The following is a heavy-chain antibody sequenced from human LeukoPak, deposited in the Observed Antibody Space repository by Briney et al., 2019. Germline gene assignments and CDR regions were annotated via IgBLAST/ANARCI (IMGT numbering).Heavy chain of an antibody. J-gene: IGHJ4*02. CDR3: ARASYYDSSGYFDY. V-gene: IGHV1-2*06. CDR2: INPNSGGT. D-gene: IGHD3-22*01. CDR1: GYTFTGYY. Sequence: ASVKVSCKASGYTFTGYYMHWVRQAPGQGLEWMGRINPNSGGTNYAQKFQGRVTMTRDTSISTAYMELRSLRSDDTAVYYCARASYYDSSGYFDYRGQGTLVTVSS.